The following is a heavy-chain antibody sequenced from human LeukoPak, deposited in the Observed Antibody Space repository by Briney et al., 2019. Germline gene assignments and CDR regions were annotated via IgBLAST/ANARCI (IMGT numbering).Heavy chain of an antibody. V-gene: IGHV3-30*18. D-gene: IGHD5-24*01. CDR3: VKGGDGSIPFDY. Sequence: GRSLTLSCGASGFTFRNYAMHWVRQAPGKGLEWGAIISFDGSNIQFGDSVRGRFTMSRENRKKTVFLPMNSLRADDPAVYYCVKGGDGSIPFDYWGQGTLVTVSS. J-gene: IGHJ4*02. CDR1: GFTFRNYA. CDR2: ISFDGSNI.